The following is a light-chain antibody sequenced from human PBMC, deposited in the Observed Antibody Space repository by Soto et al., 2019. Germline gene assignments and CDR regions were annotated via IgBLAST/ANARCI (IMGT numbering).Light chain of an antibody. Sequence: EIVLTQSPDTLSLSPGEGAILSCRASQNVGSTYLAWYQQKTGQSPRLLIYAASTRAAGIPHRFTGGGSGTDFALTIRTLEHEDFEVYYCQQSSSSPETFGQGTKGEI. CDR2: AAS. J-gene: IGKJ1*01. CDR3: QQSSSSPET. V-gene: IGKV3-20*01. CDR1: QNVGSTY.